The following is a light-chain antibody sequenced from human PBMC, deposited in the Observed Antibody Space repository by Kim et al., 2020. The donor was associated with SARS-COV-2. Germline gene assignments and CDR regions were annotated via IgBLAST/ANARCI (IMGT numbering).Light chain of an antibody. V-gene: IGKV3D-20*01. CDR3: QQYDSSPRT. CDR2: DAA. Sequence: SPGPRADLACRASQSVNRGYLAWYQQTPGRSPRLLIYDAASRATGIPDRFSGSGSGTDFTLTISRLEPEDFAVYYCQQYDSSPRTFGQGTKVDIK. CDR1: QSVNRGY. J-gene: IGKJ1*01.